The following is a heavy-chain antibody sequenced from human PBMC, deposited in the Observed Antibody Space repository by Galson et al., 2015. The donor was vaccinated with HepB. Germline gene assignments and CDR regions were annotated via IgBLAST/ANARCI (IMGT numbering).Heavy chain of an antibody. V-gene: IGHV1-18*01. Sequence: SVKVSCKASGYTFTNYGISWVRQAPGQGLEWMGWISTQNGHTNSAQRLRGRVTMTADSSTRTAFMELTSLRSDDTAMYYYARGQGDYGDYGKFDFWGQGTLLIVSS. CDR2: ISTQNGHT. D-gene: IGHD4-17*01. CDR1: GYTFTNYG. CDR3: ARGQGDYGDYGKFDF. J-gene: IGHJ4*02.